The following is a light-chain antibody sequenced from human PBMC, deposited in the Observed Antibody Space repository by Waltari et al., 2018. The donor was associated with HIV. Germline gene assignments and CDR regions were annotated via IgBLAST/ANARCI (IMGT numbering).Light chain of an antibody. CDR3: SSYTSSHTQG. Sequence: QSALTQPASVSGSPGQSITISCTGTSSDVGAYNSVSWYQQHPGKAPKFIIYDVNKRPPGVSKRCSGSKSGNTPSRTISGLQAEDEADYYCSSYTSSHTQGFGSGTKVTVL. CDR1: SSDVGAYNS. CDR2: DVN. J-gene: IGLJ1*01. V-gene: IGLV2-14*03.